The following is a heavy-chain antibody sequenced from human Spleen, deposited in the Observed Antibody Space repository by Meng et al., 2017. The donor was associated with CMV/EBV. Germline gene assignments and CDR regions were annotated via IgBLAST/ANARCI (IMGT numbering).Heavy chain of an antibody. J-gene: IGHJ4*02. CDR3: TTHTSMVDFDY. V-gene: IGHV3-15*01. D-gene: IGHD5-18*01. CDR1: GVTFSNAW. CDR2: IKSKADGGTT. Sequence: ASGVTFSNAWMSWVRQATGKGLEWVGRIKSKADGGTTDYAAPVKGRFTISRDDSKNTLFLQMNSLKTEDTAVYYCTTHTSMVDFDYWGQGTLVTVSS.